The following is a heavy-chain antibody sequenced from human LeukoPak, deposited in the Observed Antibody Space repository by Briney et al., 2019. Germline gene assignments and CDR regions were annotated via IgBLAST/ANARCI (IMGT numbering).Heavy chain of an antibody. CDR3: ARARDIVATIPTFDY. D-gene: IGHD5-12*01. CDR1: GGSFSGYY. CDR2: INHSGST. Sequence: SETLSLTCAVYGGSFSGYYWSWIRQPPGKGLEWIEEINHSGSTNYNPSLKSRVTISVDTSKNQFSLKLSSVTVADTAVYYCARARDIVATIPTFDYWGQGTLVTVSS. J-gene: IGHJ4*02. V-gene: IGHV4-34*01.